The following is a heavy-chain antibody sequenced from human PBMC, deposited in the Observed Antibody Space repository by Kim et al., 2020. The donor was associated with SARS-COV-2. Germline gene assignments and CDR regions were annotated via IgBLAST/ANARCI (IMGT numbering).Heavy chain of an antibody. J-gene: IGHJ3*02. V-gene: IGHV3-73*01. D-gene: IGHD1-26*01. CDR1: RFTFSDSA. Sequence: GGSLRLSCAASRFTFSDSAMHWVRQASGKGLEWVGRIRSKANSYATVDAASVKGRFTIARDDSKYTAYLQMNSLKTGDTSVYYCDRGTPYTESYWDAVDICGQGTNVTSSS. CDR2: IRSKANSYAT. CDR3: DRGTPYTESYWDAVDI.